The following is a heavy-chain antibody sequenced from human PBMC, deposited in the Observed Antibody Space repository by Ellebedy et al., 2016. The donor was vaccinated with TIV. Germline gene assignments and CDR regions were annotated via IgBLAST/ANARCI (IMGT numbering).Heavy chain of an antibody. CDR1: GFTFSAYA. J-gene: IGHJ5*02. D-gene: IGHD2-21*01. CDR2: ISTRGGTT. V-gene: IGHV3-23*01. CDR3: AKDPHDVVIGPNWFDP. Sequence: GESLKISCAASGFTFSAYAMSWVRQAPGKGLEWISTISTRGGTTFYANSVKGRFTISRDNSKHTLFLQMNGLRAEDTAMYYCAKDPHDVVIGPNWFDPWGQGTLVTVSS.